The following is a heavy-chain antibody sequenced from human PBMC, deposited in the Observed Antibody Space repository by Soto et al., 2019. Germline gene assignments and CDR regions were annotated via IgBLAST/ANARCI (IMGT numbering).Heavy chain of an antibody. Sequence: QLHLVQSGAVVKKPGASVTVSCSASGYPVTAYYMHWVRQAPGRGLEWMGGINPATGAAKYTQTFRGRVTMTGDTSTSTVFMELSGLTSEDTAVFYWARGGGVGVAGSAAFDMWGQGTLVTVSS. CDR3: ARGGGVGVAGSAAFDM. CDR1: GYPVTAYY. CDR2: INPATGAA. D-gene: IGHD3-3*01. J-gene: IGHJ3*02. V-gene: IGHV1-2*02.